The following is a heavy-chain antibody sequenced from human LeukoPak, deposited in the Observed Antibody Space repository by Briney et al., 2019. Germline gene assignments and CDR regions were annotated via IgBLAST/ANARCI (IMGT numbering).Heavy chain of an antibody. CDR3: ARLGSSSHKRSFDY. V-gene: IGHV1-2*02. CDR2: INPRSGET. J-gene: IGHJ4*02. D-gene: IGHD6-6*01. Sequence: ASVKVSCKTSGYDFVVYYIHWMRQAPGQGLEWMGWINPRSGETQYAQKFQGRVTMTRDMSTSTVYMELSSLRSEDTAVYYCARLGSSSHKRSFDYWGQGTLVTVSS. CDR1: GYDFVVYY.